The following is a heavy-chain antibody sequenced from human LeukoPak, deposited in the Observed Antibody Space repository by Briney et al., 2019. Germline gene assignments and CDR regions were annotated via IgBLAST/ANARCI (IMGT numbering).Heavy chain of an antibody. CDR2: INSDGSST. CDR1: GLTFENYS. CDR3: ARYCSGGSCYLPPRFDY. Sequence: GSLRLSCAASGLTFENYSLAWVRQAPGKGLVWVSRINSDGSSTSYADSVKGRFTISRDNAKNTLYLQMNSLRAEDTAVYYCARYCSGGSCYLPPRFDYWGQGTLVTVSS. J-gene: IGHJ4*02. V-gene: IGHV3-74*01. D-gene: IGHD2-15*01.